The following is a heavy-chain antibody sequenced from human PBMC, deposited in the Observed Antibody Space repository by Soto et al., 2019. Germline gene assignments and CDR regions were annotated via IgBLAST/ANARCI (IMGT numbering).Heavy chain of an antibody. V-gene: IGHV3-73*02. CDR2: IRSKANSYAT. Sequence: EVQLVESGGGLVQPGGSLKLSCAASGFTFSGSAMHWVRQASGKGLEWVGRIRSKANSYATAYAASVKGRFTISRDDLKNTAYLQRDSLKTEDTAVYYRNRRKDCSSTSYSNYGMDVWGQGTTVTVSS. J-gene: IGHJ6*02. CDR1: GFTFSGSA. D-gene: IGHD2-2*01. CDR3: NRRKDCSSTSYSNYGMDV.